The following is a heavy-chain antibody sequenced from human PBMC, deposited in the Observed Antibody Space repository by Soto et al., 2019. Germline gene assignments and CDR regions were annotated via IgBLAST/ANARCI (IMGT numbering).Heavy chain of an antibody. Sequence: GSLRLSCAASGFTFSSYWMSWVRQAPGKGLEWVANIKQDGSEKYYVDSVKGRFTISRDNAKNSLYLQMNSLRAEDTAVYYCARDFLYDFWSGYPDYYYGMDVWGQGTTVTVSS. CDR3: ARDFLYDFWSGYPDYYYGMDV. CDR2: IKQDGSEK. V-gene: IGHV3-7*01. D-gene: IGHD3-3*01. CDR1: GFTFSSYW. J-gene: IGHJ6*02.